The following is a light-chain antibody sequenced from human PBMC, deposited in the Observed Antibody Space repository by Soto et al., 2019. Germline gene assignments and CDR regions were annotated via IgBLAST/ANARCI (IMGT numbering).Light chain of an antibody. CDR2: AAY. Sequence: DIQMTQAPSSLSASVGDRVTITCRARQDISTYLAWYQQKPGRVPKLLISAAYTLQSGVPPRFSGSGSGTDFTLTISSLQPEDVATSCCQKYDSAPLTFGGGTKVEIK. CDR1: QDISTY. CDR3: QKYDSAPLT. V-gene: IGKV1-27*01. J-gene: IGKJ4*01.